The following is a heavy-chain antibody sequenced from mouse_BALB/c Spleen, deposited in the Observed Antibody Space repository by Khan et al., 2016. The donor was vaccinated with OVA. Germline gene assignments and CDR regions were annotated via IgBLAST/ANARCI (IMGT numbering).Heavy chain of an antibody. CDR1: GYTFTNYF. CDR3: RSDDRSYDAFAY. Sequence: QVQLQQPGAELVRPGASVKLSCKASGYTFTNYFINWVTQRPGQGLEWIGNIYPSDGYTTYNQKFKDTSTSTADKSSSTAYMHLSSPTSDDSAVSDCRSDDRSYDAFAYWGQGTSVTVSS. J-gene: IGHJ4*01. D-gene: IGHD2-14*01. CDR2: IYPSDGYT. V-gene: IGHV1-69*01.